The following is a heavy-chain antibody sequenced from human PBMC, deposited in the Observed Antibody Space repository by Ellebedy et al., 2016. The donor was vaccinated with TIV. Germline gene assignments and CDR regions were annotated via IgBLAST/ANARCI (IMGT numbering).Heavy chain of an antibody. CDR2: INPHTGNT. Sequence: AASVQVSCKASGYIFNTYGFSWVRQAPGQGLAWMGWINPHTGNTKYAQKLQDRVTMTTDTSTSTAYMELRSLRSDDTAVYYSAREGEVNAMDVWGQGTKVTVSS. CDR3: AREGEVNAMDV. CDR1: GYIFNTYG. D-gene: IGHD3-16*01. V-gene: IGHV1-18*04. J-gene: IGHJ6*02.